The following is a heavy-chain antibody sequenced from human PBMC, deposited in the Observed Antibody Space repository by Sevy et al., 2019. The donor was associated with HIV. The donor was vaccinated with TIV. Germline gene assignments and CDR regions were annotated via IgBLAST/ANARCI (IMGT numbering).Heavy chain of an antibody. Sequence: GGSLTLSCAASGFTFSSYAMSWVRHAPGKGLEWVSDISGSGGSTYYADSVKGRFTISRDNSKNTLYLQMNSLRAEDTAVYYCAKSLGGWLRDIYFDYWGQGTLVTVSS. V-gene: IGHV3-23*01. CDR1: GFTFSSYA. CDR2: ISGSGGST. J-gene: IGHJ4*02. CDR3: AKSLGGWLRDIYFDY. D-gene: IGHD3-9*01.